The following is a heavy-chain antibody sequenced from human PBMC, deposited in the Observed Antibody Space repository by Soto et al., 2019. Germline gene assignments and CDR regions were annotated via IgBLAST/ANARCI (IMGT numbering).Heavy chain of an antibody. V-gene: IGHV4-39*01. Sequence: SETLSLTCTVSGGSISSSSYYWGWIRQPPGKGLEWIGSIYYSGSTYYNPSLKSRVTISVDTSKNQFSLKLSSVTAADTAVYYCARGYYDSSGYYYSHYYGMDVWGQGTTVTVSS. CDR3: ARGYYDSSGYYYSHYYGMDV. J-gene: IGHJ6*02. D-gene: IGHD3-22*01. CDR1: GGSISSSSYY. CDR2: IYYSGST.